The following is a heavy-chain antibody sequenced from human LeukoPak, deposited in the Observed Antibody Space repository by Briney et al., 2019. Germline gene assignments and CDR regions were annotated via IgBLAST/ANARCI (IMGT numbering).Heavy chain of an antibody. CDR3: ARDHGGISPGFDP. J-gene: IGHJ5*02. Sequence: SETLSLTCTVSGGSISGYYWSWIRQPPGKGLEWIGYIYYTGSTNYNPSLKSRVTISVDTSKNQFSLKLSSVTAADTAVYYCARDHGGISPGFDPWGQGTLVTVSS. CDR1: GGSISGYY. V-gene: IGHV4-59*01. CDR2: IYYTGST. D-gene: IGHD4-23*01.